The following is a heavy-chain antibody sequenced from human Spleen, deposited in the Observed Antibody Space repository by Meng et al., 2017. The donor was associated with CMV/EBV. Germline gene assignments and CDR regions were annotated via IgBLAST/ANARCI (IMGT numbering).Heavy chain of an antibody. Sequence: LSCAAFGFPFNLYAMSWFRQAPGKGLEWVSGISGSGGSTYYADSVKGRLTISRDNSKNTLYLQMNSLRAEDTAVYYCAKSGSSSRPDHWGQGALVTVSS. V-gene: IGHV3-23*01. CDR1: GFPFNLYA. CDR3: AKSGSSSRPDH. J-gene: IGHJ5*02. CDR2: ISGSGGST. D-gene: IGHD6-13*01.